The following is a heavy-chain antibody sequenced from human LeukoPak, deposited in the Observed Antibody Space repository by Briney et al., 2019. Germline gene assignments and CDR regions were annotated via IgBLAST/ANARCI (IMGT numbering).Heavy chain of an antibody. CDR2: ISGSGGST. J-gene: IGHJ4*02. D-gene: IGHD3-22*01. CDR1: GFTFSTYA. V-gene: IGHV3-23*01. CDR3: AAHSSGYYVPFDY. Sequence: GGSLRLSCAASGFTFSTYAMSWVRQAPGKGLEWVSTISGSGGSTYYADSVRGRFTISRDNSKNTLYLQMNSLRAEDTAVYYCAAHSSGYYVPFDYWGQGTLVTVSS.